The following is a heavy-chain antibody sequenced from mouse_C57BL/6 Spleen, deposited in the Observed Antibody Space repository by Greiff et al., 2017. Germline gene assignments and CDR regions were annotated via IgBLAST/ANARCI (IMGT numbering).Heavy chain of an antibody. CDR1: GFNIKDYY. D-gene: IGHD1-1*01. CDR2: IDPEDGDT. V-gene: IGHV14-2*01. CDR3: SLTTVVATVPFDY. J-gene: IGHJ2*01. Sequence: EVKLMESGAELVKPGASVKLSCTASGFNIKDYYMHWVKQRTEQGLEWIGRIDPEDGDTKYAPKFQGKATITADTSSNTAYLQLSSLTSEDTAVYYCSLTTVVATVPFDYWGQGTTLTGSS.